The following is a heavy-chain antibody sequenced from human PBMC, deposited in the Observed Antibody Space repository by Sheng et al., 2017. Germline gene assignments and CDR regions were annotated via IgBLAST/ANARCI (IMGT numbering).Heavy chain of an antibody. V-gene: IGHV3-30*02. CDR3: AKSVGLRYFDWTYYYYYYMDV. CDR1: GFTFSSYG. CDR2: IRYDGSNK. D-gene: IGHD3-9*01. Sequence: QVQLVESGGGVVQPGGSLRLSCAASGFTFSSYGMHWVRQAPGKGLEWVAFIRYDGSNKYYADSVKGRFTISRDNSKNTLYLQMNSLRAEDTAVYYCAKSVGLRYFDWTYYYYYYMDVWGKGYHGHRLL. J-gene: IGHJ6*03.